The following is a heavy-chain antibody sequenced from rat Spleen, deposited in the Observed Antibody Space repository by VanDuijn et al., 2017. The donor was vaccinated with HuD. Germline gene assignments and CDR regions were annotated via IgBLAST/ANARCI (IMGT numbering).Heavy chain of an antibody. J-gene: IGHJ2*01. D-gene: IGHD1-2*01. CDR3: TRGFTVAVF. Sequence: EVQLVESGGGLVQPGRSMKLSCAASGFTFSNYDMAWVRQAPTKGLEWVASINFDGSGTYYRDSVKGRFTISRDNAKSTLYLQMDSLRSEDTAAYYCTRGFTVAVFWGQGVMVTVSA. CDR2: INFDGSGT. V-gene: IGHV5-22*01. CDR1: GFTFSNYD.